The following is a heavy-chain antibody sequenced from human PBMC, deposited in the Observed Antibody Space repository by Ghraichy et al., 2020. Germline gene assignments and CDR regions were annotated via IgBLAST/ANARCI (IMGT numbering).Heavy chain of an antibody. CDR2: NKFDSGDT. V-gene: IGHV1-2*06. CDR3: GRDAARIVNWFDP. J-gene: IGHJ5*02. CDR1: GDRFTDYY. Sequence: ASVKVSCKASGDRFTDYYIHWVRQAPGQGLEYMGRNKFDSGDTNYAQGFHDRVTMTTDTSINTVYMELSRLRSDDTSIYYCGRDAARIVNWFDPWGQGTLVTVSS. D-gene: IGHD2-15*01.